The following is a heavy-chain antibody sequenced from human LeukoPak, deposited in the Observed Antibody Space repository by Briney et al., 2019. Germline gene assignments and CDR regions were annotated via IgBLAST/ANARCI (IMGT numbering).Heavy chain of an antibody. CDR3: ARSVVTLYWYFDL. V-gene: IGHV4-59*01. J-gene: IGHJ2*01. Sequence: SATLSLTYTVSGRSITGYYYNWVRQPPGKGLDWIGYIYYSGSTNYNPSLKSRVTISLDTSKNQFSLKLSSVTTAGTAVYYCARSVVTLYWYFDLWGRGTLVTVSS. CDR1: GRSITGYY. D-gene: IGHD4-23*01. CDR2: IYYSGST.